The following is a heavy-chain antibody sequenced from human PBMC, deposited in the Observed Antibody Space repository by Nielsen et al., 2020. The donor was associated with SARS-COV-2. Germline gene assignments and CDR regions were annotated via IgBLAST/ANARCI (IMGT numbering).Heavy chain of an antibody. CDR2: IIPIFGTA. CDR1: GGTFSSYA. Sequence: SVKVSCKASGGTFSSYAISWVRQAPGQGLEWMGGIIPIFGTANYAQKFQGRVTITADESTSTAYMELSSLRSEDTAVYYCARDPLEQWGGGDYWGQGTLVTVSS. CDR3: ARDPLEQWGGGDY. V-gene: IGHV1-69*13. D-gene: IGHD6-19*01. J-gene: IGHJ4*02.